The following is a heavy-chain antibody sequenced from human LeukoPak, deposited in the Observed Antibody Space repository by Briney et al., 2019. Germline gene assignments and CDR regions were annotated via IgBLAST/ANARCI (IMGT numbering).Heavy chain of an antibody. CDR1: GGSISSSSYY. V-gene: IGHV4-39*01. D-gene: IGHD3-10*01. CDR3: VRHKEVLLWFGELSGTWFDP. Sequence: SETLSLTCTVSGGSISSSSYYWGWIRQPPGKGLEWIGSIYYSGSTYYNPSLKSRVTISVDTSKNQFSLKLSSVTAADTAVYYCVRHKEVLLWFGELSGTWFDPWGQGTLVTVSS. CDR2: IYYSGST. J-gene: IGHJ5*02.